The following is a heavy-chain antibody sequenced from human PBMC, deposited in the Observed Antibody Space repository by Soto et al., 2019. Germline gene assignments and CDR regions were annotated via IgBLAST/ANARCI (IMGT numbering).Heavy chain of an antibody. CDR2: IWYDASHK. V-gene: IGHV3-33*01. CDR1: GFTFNNYG. J-gene: IGHJ4*02. D-gene: IGHD3-16*01. Sequence: QVQVVESGGGVVQPGTSLRLSCAASGFTFNNYGMHWVRQAPGKGLEWVAVIWYDASHKYYADSVKGRFTISRDNSKNTVDLQKRSLRGEDTAVYYCARDKTFGGTIGSAFDSWGQGTLVTVSS. CDR3: ARDKTFGGTIGSAFDS.